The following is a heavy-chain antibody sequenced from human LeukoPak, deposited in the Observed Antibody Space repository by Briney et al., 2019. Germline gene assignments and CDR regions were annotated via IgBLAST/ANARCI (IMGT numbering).Heavy chain of an antibody. CDR3: ARGTGNYYGY. D-gene: IGHD3/OR15-3a*01. CDR1: GFIFSDYW. V-gene: IGHV3-74*01. CDR2: IKSDGSST. Sequence: PGGSLRLSCAASGFIFSDYWMHWVRQAPGKGLVWVSRIKSDGSSTSYADSVKGRFTITRDSAKNTLYLQMNSLRAEDTAVYYCARGTGNYYGYWGQGTLVTVSS. J-gene: IGHJ4*02.